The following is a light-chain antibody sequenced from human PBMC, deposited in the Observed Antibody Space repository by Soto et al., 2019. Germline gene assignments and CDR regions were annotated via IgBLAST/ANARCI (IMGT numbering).Light chain of an antibody. Sequence: DIQMTQSPTTLSASVGDRVTITCRASQNINRWLAWYQQKPGKAPRVLIYDVSTLESGVPSRFSGSESGTEFTLTISSLQPDDFATYYGQQYNTYWTFGQGTKVEIK. CDR3: QQYNTYWT. CDR2: DVS. V-gene: IGKV1-5*01. CDR1: QNINRW. J-gene: IGKJ1*01.